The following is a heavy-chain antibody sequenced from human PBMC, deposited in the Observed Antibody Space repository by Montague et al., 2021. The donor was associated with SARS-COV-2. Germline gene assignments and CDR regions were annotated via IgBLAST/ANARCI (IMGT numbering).Heavy chain of an antibody. CDR1: GVSVTDYY. D-gene: IGHD3-9*01. J-gene: IGHJ4*02. CDR2: VLYNKGT. V-gene: IGHV4-59*08. CDR3: VRPPHYEGLNGPPDF. Sequence: SETLSLTCTVSGVSVTDYYWSWIRQPPGKGLEWVGDVLYNKGTNFNPSLKSRVAISVDTSKNQFSLRLTSGTAADTAFYYCVRPPHYEGLNGPPDFWGQGTLVTVSS.